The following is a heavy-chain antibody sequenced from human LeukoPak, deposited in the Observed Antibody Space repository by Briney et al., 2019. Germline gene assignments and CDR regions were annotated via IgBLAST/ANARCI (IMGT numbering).Heavy chain of an antibody. CDR2: IYYSGST. J-gene: IGHJ6*03. CDR1: GGSISSYY. CDR3: ARVVVFGVVSSDYYYYMDV. V-gene: IGHV4-59*12. Sequence: SETLSLTCTVSGGSISSYYWSWIRQPPGKGLEWIGYIYYSGSTNYNPSLKSRVTISVDTSKNQFSLKLSSVTAADTAVYYCARVVVFGVVSSDYYYYMDVWGKGTTVTVSS. D-gene: IGHD3-3*01.